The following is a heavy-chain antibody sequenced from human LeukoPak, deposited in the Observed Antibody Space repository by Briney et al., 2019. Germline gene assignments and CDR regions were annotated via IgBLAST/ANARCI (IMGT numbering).Heavy chain of an antibody. CDR1: GFTFSSYA. V-gene: IGHV3-64*01. J-gene: IGHJ6*02. CDR2: ISSNGGST. Sequence: PGGSLRLSCAASGFTFSSYAMHWVRQAPGKGLEYVSAISSNGGSTYYANSVKGRFTISRDNSKNTLYLQMGSLRAEDMAVYYCARGPNYYYYYGMDVWGQGTTVTVSS. CDR3: ARGPNYYYYYGMDV.